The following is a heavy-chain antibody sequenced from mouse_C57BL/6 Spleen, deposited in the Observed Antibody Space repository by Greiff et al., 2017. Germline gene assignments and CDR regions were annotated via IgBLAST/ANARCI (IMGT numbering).Heavy chain of an antibody. CDR1: GYTFTSYD. D-gene: IGHD1-1*01. CDR2: IYPGDGSP. CDR3: AREGDYYGSSYERTWFAY. V-gene: IGHV1-85*01. J-gene: IGHJ3*01. Sequence: QVQLQQSGPELVKPGASVKLSCKASGYTFTSYDITWVQQRPGQVLEWIGWIYPGDGSPKYNEQFKGKAPLTVDTSSSTAYMELRSLTSEDSAVYFCAREGDYYGSSYERTWFAYWGQGTLVTVSA.